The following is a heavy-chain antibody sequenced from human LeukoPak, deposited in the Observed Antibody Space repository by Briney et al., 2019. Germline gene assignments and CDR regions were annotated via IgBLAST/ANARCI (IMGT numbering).Heavy chain of an antibody. D-gene: IGHD3-10*01. V-gene: IGHV4-61*02. CDR2: FYTTGST. CDR3: ARDVYASETYYVGH. CDR1: GGSISSGAYY. Sequence: SETLSLTCTVSGGSISSGAYYWSWIRQPAGKGLESIGRFYTTGSTNYNPSLKSRVTISVDAARNQFSLKLSSVTAADTAVYYRARDVYASETYYVGHWGQGILVTVSS. J-gene: IGHJ4*02.